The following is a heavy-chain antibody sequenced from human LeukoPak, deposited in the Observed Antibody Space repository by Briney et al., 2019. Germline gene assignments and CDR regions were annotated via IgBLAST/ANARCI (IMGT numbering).Heavy chain of an antibody. V-gene: IGHV1-8*01. CDR1: GYTFTSYD. CDR3: ARGYLNYYGSGSYYTFDD. J-gene: IGHJ4*02. D-gene: IGHD3-10*01. Sequence: ASVKVSCKASGYTFTSYDINWVRPATGQGLEWMGWMNPNSGNTRYAQKFQGTVTLTRNTSISTAYMELSSLRSEDTAVYYCARGYLNYYGSGSYYTFDDGGEGTLVT. CDR2: MNPNSGNT.